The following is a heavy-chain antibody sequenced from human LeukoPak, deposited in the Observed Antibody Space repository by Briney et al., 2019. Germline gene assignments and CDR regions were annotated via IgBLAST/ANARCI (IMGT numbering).Heavy chain of an antibody. J-gene: IGHJ4*02. CDR3: AKDQDSGSLGVDYYFDY. Sequence: GESLKISCAASGFTFSSYGMHWVRQAPGKGLEWVAFIRYGGSNKYYADSVKGRFTISRDNSKNTLYLQMNSLRAGDTAVYYCAKDQDSGSLGVDYYFDYWGQGTLVTVSS. CDR2: IRYGGSNK. V-gene: IGHV3-30*02. CDR1: GFTFSSYG. D-gene: IGHD1-26*01.